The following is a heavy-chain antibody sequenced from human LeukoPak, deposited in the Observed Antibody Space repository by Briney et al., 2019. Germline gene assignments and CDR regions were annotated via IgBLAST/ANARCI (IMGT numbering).Heavy chain of an antibody. J-gene: IGHJ4*02. D-gene: IGHD3-22*01. CDR3: ARSFYYYDSSGLLYYFDY. Sequence: GESLQISCKGSGYSFTSYWIGWVRQMPGKGLEWMGIIYPGDSDTRYSPSFQGQVTISADKSISTAYLQWSSLKASDTAMYYCARSFYYYDSSGLLYYFDYWGQGTLVTVSS. V-gene: IGHV5-51*01. CDR2: IYPGDSDT. CDR1: GYSFTSYW.